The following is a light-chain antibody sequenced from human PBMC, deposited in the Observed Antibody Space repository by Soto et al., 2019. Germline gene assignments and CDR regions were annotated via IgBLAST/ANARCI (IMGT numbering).Light chain of an antibody. Sequence: QSALTQPASVSGSPGQSITISCTGISSDVGDYNYVSWYQQHPGEAPKLMLFDVGYRPSGVSNRFSGSKSGNTASLTISGLQAEDEADYYCSSYTTSSPWVFGGGTKLTVL. V-gene: IGLV2-14*03. CDR2: DVG. CDR1: SSDVGDYNY. CDR3: SSYTTSSPWV. J-gene: IGLJ3*02.